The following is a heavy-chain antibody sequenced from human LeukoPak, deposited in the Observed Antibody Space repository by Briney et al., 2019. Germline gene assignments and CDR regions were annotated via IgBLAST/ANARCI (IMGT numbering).Heavy chain of an antibody. CDR2: MNPNSGNT. J-gene: IGHJ6*03. V-gene: IGHV1-8*01. Sequence: ASVKVSCKASGYTFTSYDINWVRQATGQGLEWMGWMNPNSGNTGYAQKFQGRVTMTRNTSISTAYMELSSLRSEDTAVYYCARVIYGSGSLYYYYYMDVWGKGTTVTISS. D-gene: IGHD3-10*01. CDR1: GYTFTSYD. CDR3: ARVIYGSGSLYYYYYMDV.